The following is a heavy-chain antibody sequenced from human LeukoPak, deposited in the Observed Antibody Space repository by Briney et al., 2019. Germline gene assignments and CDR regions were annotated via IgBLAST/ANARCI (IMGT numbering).Heavy chain of an antibody. CDR2: ISSNGGST. Sequence: GGSLRLSCAASGFTFSSYSMNWVRQAPGKGLEYVSAISSNGGSTYYADSVKGRFTISRDNSKNTLYLQMGSLRAEDTAVYYCVKEAPVVVPAAHLVFDYWGQGTLVTVSS. D-gene: IGHD2-2*01. V-gene: IGHV3-64D*06. CDR1: GFTFSSYS. J-gene: IGHJ4*02. CDR3: VKEAPVVVPAAHLVFDY.